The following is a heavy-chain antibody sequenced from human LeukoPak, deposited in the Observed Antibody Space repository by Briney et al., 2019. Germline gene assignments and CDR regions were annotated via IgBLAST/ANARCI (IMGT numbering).Heavy chain of an antibody. CDR1: GFTLSRYS. CDR3: ARGWKWEWQRSPSYY. Sequence: PGGSLRLSCEASGFTLSRYSMNWVRQAPGKGLEWVSSVSTSSSYIYYADSVKGRFTISRDNAKNSLYLQMNSLTAEDTAVYYCARGWKWEWQRSPSYYWGQGTLVTVSS. CDR2: VSTSSSYI. V-gene: IGHV3-21*01. D-gene: IGHD5-12*01. J-gene: IGHJ4*02.